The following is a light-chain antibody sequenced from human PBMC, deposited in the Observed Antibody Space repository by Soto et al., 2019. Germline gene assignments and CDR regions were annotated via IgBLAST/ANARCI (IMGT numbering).Light chain of an antibody. J-gene: IGLJ1*01. CDR3: CSYAGSYYV. CDR1: SSDVGGYNY. V-gene: IGLV2-11*01. CDR2: DVS. Sequence: QSVLTQPRSVSGSPGQSVTISCTETSSDVGGYNYVSWYQQHPGKAPKLMIYDVSKRPSGVPDRFSGSKSGNTASLTISGVQADDEADYYCCSYAGSYYVFGTGTKVTVL.